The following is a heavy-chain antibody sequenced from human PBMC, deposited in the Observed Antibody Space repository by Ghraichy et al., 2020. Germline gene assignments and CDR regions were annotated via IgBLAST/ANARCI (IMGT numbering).Heavy chain of an antibody. CDR2: FNEDGRVS. J-gene: IGHJ4*02. CDR3: VRDLRVADY. D-gene: IGHD6-13*01. V-gene: IGHV3-74*01. Sequence: LTCAASGFTFSNYWMHWVRQAPGKGLVWVSRFNEDGRVSNYADSVKGRFTISRDNAKNTLYLQMNSPRAEDTAMYYCVRDLRVADYWGQGTLVTVSS. CDR1: GFTFSNYW.